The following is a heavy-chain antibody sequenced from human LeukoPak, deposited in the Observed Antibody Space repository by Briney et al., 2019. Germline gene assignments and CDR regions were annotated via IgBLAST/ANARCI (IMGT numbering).Heavy chain of an antibody. Sequence: GGSLRLSCAASGFTVSSNYMSWVRQAPGKGPEWVSVIFSGGFTSYADSVKGRFTISRDNSKNTLYLQMNSLRAEDTAVYYCARDHDYGGNSPFDYWGQGTLVTVSS. CDR2: IFSGGFT. V-gene: IGHV3-53*01. CDR3: ARDHDYGGNSPFDY. J-gene: IGHJ4*02. CDR1: GFTVSSNY. D-gene: IGHD4-23*01.